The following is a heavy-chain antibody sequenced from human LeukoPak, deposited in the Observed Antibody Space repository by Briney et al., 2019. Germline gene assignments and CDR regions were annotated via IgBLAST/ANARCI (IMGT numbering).Heavy chain of an antibody. V-gene: IGHV3-66*01. CDR1: GFTFSTYS. Sequence: GGSLRLSCAPSGFTFSTYSMSWVRQAPGKGLEWVSIIYSGGRTYYADSVKGRFTISRDNSKNTLYLQMNILRAEDTAVYYCARTSAWILGYDYWGQGTLVTVSS. J-gene: IGHJ4*02. D-gene: IGHD5-18*01. CDR3: ARTSAWILGYDY. CDR2: IYSGGRT.